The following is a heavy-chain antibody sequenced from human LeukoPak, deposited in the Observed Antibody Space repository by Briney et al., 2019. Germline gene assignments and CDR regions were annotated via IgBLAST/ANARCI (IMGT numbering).Heavy chain of an antibody. J-gene: IGHJ4*02. CDR1: GGSISSGGYY. Sequence: SETLSLTCTVSGGSISSGGYYWSWIRQPPGKGLEWIGYIYYSGSTSYNPSLESRVTMSVDTSKNQFSLRLSSVTAADTAVYYCARGSYSSSSLLSYWGQGTLVTVSS. D-gene: IGHD6-6*01. CDR3: ARGSYSSSSLLSY. CDR2: IYYSGST. V-gene: IGHV4-61*08.